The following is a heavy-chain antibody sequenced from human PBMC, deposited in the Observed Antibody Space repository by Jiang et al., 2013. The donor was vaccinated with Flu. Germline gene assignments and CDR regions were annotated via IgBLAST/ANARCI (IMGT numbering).Heavy chain of an antibody. Sequence: LLKPSETLSLTCAVYGGSFSGYYWSWIRQPPGKGLEWIGEINHSGSTNYNPSLKSRVTISVDTSKNQFSLKLSSVTAADTAVYYCRRLGFRDIWGQGTMVTVSS. D-gene: IGHD3-10*01. V-gene: IGHV4-34*01. CDR3: RRLGFRDI. CDR2: INHSGST. CDR1: GGSFSGYY. J-gene: IGHJ3*02.